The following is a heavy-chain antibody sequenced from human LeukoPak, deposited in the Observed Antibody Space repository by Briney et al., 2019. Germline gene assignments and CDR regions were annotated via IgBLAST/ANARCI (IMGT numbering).Heavy chain of an antibody. CDR2: ISGSGGST. CDR3: AKGGPQFFDY. CDR1: GFIVSSNY. Sequence: GGSLRLSCAASGFIVSSNYMSWVRQAPGKGLEWVSTISGSGGSTYSADSVKGRFTISRDNSRNTLYLQMNSLRAEDTAIYYCAKGGPQFFDYWGQGTLVTVSS. J-gene: IGHJ4*02. D-gene: IGHD5-24*01. V-gene: IGHV3-23*01.